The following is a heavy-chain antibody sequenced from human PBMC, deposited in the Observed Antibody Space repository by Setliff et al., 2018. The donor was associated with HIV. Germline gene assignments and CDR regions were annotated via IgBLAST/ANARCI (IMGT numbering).Heavy chain of an antibody. Sequence: SETLSLTCTVSGGSISTYYLTWIRQPAGKGLEWIGRIFASGSTNYNPSLKSRVTMSVDTSKNQFSLRLSSVTAADTAVYYCVGGLRSRSQGHFDCWGQGTLVTVS. CDR2: IFASGST. CDR3: VGGLRSRSQGHFDC. D-gene: IGHD5-12*01. V-gene: IGHV4-4*07. CDR1: GGSISTYY. J-gene: IGHJ4*02.